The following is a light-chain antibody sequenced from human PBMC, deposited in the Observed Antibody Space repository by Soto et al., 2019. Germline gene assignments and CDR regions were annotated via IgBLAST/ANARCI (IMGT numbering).Light chain of an antibody. J-gene: IGKJ4*01. Sequence: EIVLTQSPGTLSLSPGERATLSCRASQSVSSSYLAWYQQKPVQAPRLLISGASIRDTGIPDRLSVSGSGTDFTLTISRLEPEYCAVYYCQQYYSSLGLTFGGGTKVEIK. CDR3: QQYYSSLGLT. CDR2: GAS. CDR1: QSVSSSY. V-gene: IGKV3-20*01.